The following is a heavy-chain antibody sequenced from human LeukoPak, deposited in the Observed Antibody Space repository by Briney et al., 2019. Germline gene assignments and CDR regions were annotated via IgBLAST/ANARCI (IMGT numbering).Heavy chain of an antibody. Sequence: ASVKVSCKASGYTFTGYYMHWVRQAPGQGLEWLGIINPGVGSTTYAQKFQGRVTLTRDTSTSTVYMELSSLKSEDTAVYYCARGGHYSGNFYFDYWGQGTLVTVSS. V-gene: IGHV1-46*01. CDR1: GYTFTGYY. D-gene: IGHD1-26*01. CDR2: INPGVGST. CDR3: ARGGHYSGNFYFDY. J-gene: IGHJ4*02.